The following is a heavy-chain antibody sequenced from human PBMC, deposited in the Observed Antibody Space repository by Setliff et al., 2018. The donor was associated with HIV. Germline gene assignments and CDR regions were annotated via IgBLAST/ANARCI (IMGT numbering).Heavy chain of an antibody. J-gene: IGHJ2*01. CDR3: VKERWSTRYFDL. CDR2: ITSDGNNT. Sequence: GGSLRLSCSGSVFVFGTYALHWVRQAPGKGLQYISAITSDGNNTYYADSVKVRLTISRDNSKKTLFLQMDSLRIDDTAIYYCVKERWSTRYFDLWGRGSLVTVSS. CDR1: VFVFGTYA. D-gene: IGHD6-13*01. V-gene: IGHV3-64D*08.